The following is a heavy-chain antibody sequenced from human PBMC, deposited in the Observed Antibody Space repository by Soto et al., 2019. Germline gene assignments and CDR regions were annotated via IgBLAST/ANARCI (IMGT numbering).Heavy chain of an antibody. V-gene: IGHV4-30-4*01. CDR3: AREYQGSSGYFIDL. Sequence: SETLSLTCTVSGGSFRSGDYYWSWILQPPGKGLGWIGYIYSTGSAYYNSSLKSRAVISIDTSSNQFFLNLSSVTAAHTAIYYCAREYQGSSGYFIDLWGPGILVTVSS. CDR2: IYSTGSA. J-gene: IGHJ5*02. CDR1: GGSFRSGDYY. D-gene: IGHD3-22*01.